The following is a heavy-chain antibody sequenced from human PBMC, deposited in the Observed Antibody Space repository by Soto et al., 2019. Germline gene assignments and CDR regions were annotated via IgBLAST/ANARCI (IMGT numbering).Heavy chain of an antibody. D-gene: IGHD3-10*01. V-gene: IGHV1-3*01. CDR3: ARRNVYGSGSYSFDY. J-gene: IGHJ4*02. CDR2: INAAIGNT. Sequence: QVQLVQSGAEVKKPGASVKVSCKASGYTFTNYAMQWVRQAPGQRLEWMGWINAAIGNTKYSQKFQGSVTITRDTSANTAYMDLSSLRSEDTAVYYCARRNVYGSGSYSFDYWGQGTLVTVSS. CDR1: GYTFTNYA.